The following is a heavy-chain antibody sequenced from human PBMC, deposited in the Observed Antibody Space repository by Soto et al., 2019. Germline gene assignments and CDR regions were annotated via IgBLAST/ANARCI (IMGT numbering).Heavy chain of an antibody. CDR1: GGSISSGDYY. CDR3: ARVGYDSSGYYQYYFDY. J-gene: IGHJ4*02. Sequence: PSETLCLTCTVSGGSISSGDYYWSWIRQPPGKGLEWIGYIYYSGSTYYNPSLKSRVTISVDTSKNQFSLKLSSVTAADTAVYYCARVGYDSSGYYQYYFDYWGQGTLVTVSS. D-gene: IGHD3-22*01. V-gene: IGHV4-30-4*01. CDR2: IYYSGST.